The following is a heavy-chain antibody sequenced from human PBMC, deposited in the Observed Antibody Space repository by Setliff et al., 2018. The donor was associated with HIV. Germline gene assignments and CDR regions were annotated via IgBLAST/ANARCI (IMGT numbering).Heavy chain of an antibody. J-gene: IGHJ4*02. D-gene: IGHD6-19*01. CDR1: GGSFSGYY. CDR2: IIHSGST. Sequence: SETLSLTCAVHGGSFSGYYWSWIRQPPGKGLEWIGEIIHSGSTNYNPSLKSRVTISVDTSKNQFSLKLSSVTAADTAVYYCARRSGWSEDYWGQGTLVTVSS. V-gene: IGHV4-34*12. CDR3: ARRSGWSEDY.